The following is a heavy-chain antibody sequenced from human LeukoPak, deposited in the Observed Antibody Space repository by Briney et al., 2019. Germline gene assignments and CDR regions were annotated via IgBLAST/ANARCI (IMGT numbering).Heavy chain of an antibody. CDR2: INAGNGNT. D-gene: IGHD6-19*01. J-gene: IGHJ6*03. Sequence: ASVKVSCKASGYTFTSYAMHWVRQAPGQRLEWMGWINAGNGNTKYSQEFQGRVTITRDTSASTAYMELSSLRSEDMAVYYCARDTPSGVAVAGHMDVWGKGTTVTVSS. CDR3: ARDTPSGVAVAGHMDV. CDR1: GYTFTSYA. V-gene: IGHV1-3*03.